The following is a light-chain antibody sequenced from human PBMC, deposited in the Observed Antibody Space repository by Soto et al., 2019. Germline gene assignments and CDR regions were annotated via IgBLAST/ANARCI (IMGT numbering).Light chain of an antibody. CDR2: EVS. V-gene: IGLV2-23*02. CDR3: CSYAGSGTPYV. CDR1: TSDVGSYSL. J-gene: IGLJ1*01. Sequence: QSVLTQPASVSGSPGQSITISCTGTTSDVGSYSLVSWYQQHPGKVPKLLIYEVSKRPSGVSNRFPGSKSANTASLTISGLQAEDEADYYCCSYAGSGTPYVFGTGTKVIVL.